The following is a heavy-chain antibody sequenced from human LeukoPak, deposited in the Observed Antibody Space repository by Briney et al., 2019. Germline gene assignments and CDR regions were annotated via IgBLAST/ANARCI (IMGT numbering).Heavy chain of an antibody. D-gene: IGHD5-18*01. CDR2: IGSSSSYI. V-gene: IGHV3-21*01. CDR1: GFTFSSYS. J-gene: IGHJ4*02. Sequence: GGSLRLSCAASGFTFSSYSMNWVRQAPGKGLEWVSSIGSSSSYIYYADSVKGRFTISRDNAKISLHLQMNSLRAEDTAVYYCAASTKHTAMVDYWGQGTLVTVSS. CDR3: AASTKHTAMVDY.